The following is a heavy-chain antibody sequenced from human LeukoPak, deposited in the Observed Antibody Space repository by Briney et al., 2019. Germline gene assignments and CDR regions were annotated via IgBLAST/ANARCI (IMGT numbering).Heavy chain of an antibody. CDR3: ARGPSRWLQFAAYFDY. CDR1: GGSFSGYY. V-gene: IGHV4-34*01. J-gene: IGHJ4*02. D-gene: IGHD5-24*01. Sequence: SETLSITCAVYGGSFSGYYWSWIRQPPGKGLEWIGEINHSGSTNYNPSLKSRVTISVDTSKNQFSLKLSSVTAADTAVYYCARGPSRWLQFAAYFDYWGQGTLVTVTS. CDR2: INHSGST.